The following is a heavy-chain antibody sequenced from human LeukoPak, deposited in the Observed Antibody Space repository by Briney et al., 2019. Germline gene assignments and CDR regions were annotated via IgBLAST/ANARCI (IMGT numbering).Heavy chain of an antibody. V-gene: IGHV3-30*02. CDR1: GFTFSNYA. CDR2: IRYDGSNK. J-gene: IGHJ3*02. Sequence: PGGSLRLSCAASGFTFSNYAMSWVRQAPGKGLEWVAFIRYDGSNKYYADSVKGRFTISRDNSKNTLYLQMNSLRAEDTAVYYCAKALWFGESIFAFDIWGQGTMVTVSS. D-gene: IGHD3-10*01. CDR3: AKALWFGESIFAFDI.